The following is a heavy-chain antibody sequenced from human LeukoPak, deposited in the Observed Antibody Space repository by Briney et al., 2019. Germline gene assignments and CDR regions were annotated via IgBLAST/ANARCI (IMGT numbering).Heavy chain of an antibody. CDR3: ARDGITIFGVVIHAEYFQH. Sequence: GGSLRLSCAASGFTFSSYSMNWVRQAPGKGLEWVSSISSSSSYIYYPDSVKGRFTISRDNAKNSLYLQMNSLRAEDTAVYYCARDGITIFGVVIHAEYFQHWGQGTLVTVSS. J-gene: IGHJ1*01. V-gene: IGHV3-21*01. CDR2: ISSSSSYI. D-gene: IGHD3-3*01. CDR1: GFTFSSYS.